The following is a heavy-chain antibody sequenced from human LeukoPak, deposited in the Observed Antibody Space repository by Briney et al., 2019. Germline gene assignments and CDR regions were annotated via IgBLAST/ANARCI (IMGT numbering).Heavy chain of an antibody. CDR2: IYISGST. CDR1: GGSISSYY. Sequence: SETLSLTCTVSGGSISSYYWSWIRQPPGKGLEWIGRIYISGSTDYNPSLKSRVTMSVDTSKNQFSLKLSSVTAADTAVYYCARGRGYYQDYWGQGTLVTVSS. V-gene: IGHV4-4*07. CDR3: ARGRGYYQDY. D-gene: IGHD3-22*01. J-gene: IGHJ4*02.